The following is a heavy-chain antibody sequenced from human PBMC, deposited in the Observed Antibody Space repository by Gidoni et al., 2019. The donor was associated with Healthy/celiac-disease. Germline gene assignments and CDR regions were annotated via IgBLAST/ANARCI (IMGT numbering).Heavy chain of an antibody. CDR3: ARGVAETSYMTYYYDSSGYEQRGGFDY. V-gene: IGHV3-48*03. J-gene: IGHJ4*02. D-gene: IGHD3-22*01. CDR1: GFTFSSYE. CDR2: ISSSGSTI. Sequence: EVQLVESGGGLVQPGGSLRLSCAASGFTFSSYEMNWVRQAPGKGLEWVSYISSSGSTIYYADSVKGRFTISRDNAKNSLYLQMNSLRAEDTAVYYCARGVAETSYMTYYYDSSGYEQRGGFDYWGQGTLVTVSS.